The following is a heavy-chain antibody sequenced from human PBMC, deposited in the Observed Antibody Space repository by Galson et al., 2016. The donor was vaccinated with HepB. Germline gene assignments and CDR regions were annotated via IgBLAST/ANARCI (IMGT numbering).Heavy chain of an antibody. V-gene: IGHV3-11*05. D-gene: IGHD1-1*01. CDR3: ARDPDTTGPLDI. J-gene: IGHJ3*02. CDR1: GFSLSAYY. CDR2: ISYSGSDM. Sequence: SLRLSCAASGFSLSAYYMTWIRRTPGKGLEWVSYISYSGSDMNYIDSVKGRFTISRDNAKNSLYLQMNSPRAEDTGIYYCARDPDTTGPLDIWGQGTVVIVSS.